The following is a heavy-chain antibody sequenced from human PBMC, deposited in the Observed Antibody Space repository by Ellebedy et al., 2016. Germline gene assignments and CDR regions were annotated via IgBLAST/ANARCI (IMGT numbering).Heavy chain of an antibody. J-gene: IGHJ4*02. Sequence: GESLKISXAASGLTFSSYAMHWVRQAPGKGLEWVAVISYDGSNKYYADSVKGRFTISRDNSKNTLYLQMNSLRAEDTAVYYCAREGKLGIAVAGFLDYWGQGTLVTVSS. V-gene: IGHV3-30*04. CDR3: AREGKLGIAVAGFLDY. CDR2: ISYDGSNK. D-gene: IGHD6-19*01. CDR1: GLTFSSYA.